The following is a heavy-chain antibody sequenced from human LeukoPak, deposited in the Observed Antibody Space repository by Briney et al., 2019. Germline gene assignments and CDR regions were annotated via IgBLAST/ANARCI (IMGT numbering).Heavy chain of an antibody. CDR1: GFTFNTYS. Sequence: PGGSLRLSCAASGFTFNTYSMIWVRQGPGKGLEWVSYISSSSSAIYYADSVKGRFTISRDNAKNSLYLQMNSLKAEDTAVYYGVREYSSSSGRAFDIWGQGTMVTVSS. CDR2: ISSSSSAI. D-gene: IGHD6-6*01. CDR3: VREYSSSSGRAFDI. J-gene: IGHJ3*02. V-gene: IGHV3-48*01.